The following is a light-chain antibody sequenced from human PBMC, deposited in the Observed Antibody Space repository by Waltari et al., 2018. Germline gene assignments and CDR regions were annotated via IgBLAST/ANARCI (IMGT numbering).Light chain of an antibody. J-gene: IGKJ3*01. CDR3: QQGYDSCK. V-gene: IGKV3-11*01. CDR2: DAS. CDR1: RNVITA. Sequence: ELVLTQSPATLSLSPLERATPSCRAGRNVITALAWYQRDPGQAPRLLIYDASIRATDIPARFSGSAAGADFTLTISSLEPEDLAVYEGQQGYDSCKFSAGTKVEIK.